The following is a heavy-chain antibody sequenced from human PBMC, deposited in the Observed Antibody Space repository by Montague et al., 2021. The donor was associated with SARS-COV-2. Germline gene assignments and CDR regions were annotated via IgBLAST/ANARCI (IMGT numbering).Heavy chain of an antibody. CDR1: GFSLSTSGMC. D-gene: IGHD2-8*02. J-gene: IGHJ4*02. V-gene: IGHV2-70*11. CDR3: ARVKVNTGFDF. CDR2: IDWDDDK. Sequence: PALVKPTQTLTLTCTFSGFSLSTSGMCVSWIRQPPGKALEWLARIDWDDDKYYSPSLKTRITISKDTSKNQVVLTMTNMDPVDTATYYCARVKVNTGFDFWGQGTLVTVSS.